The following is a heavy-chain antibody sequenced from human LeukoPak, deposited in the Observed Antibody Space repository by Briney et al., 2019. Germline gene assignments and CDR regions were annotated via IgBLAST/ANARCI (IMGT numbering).Heavy chain of an antibody. V-gene: IGHV1-46*01. CDR2: INPSGGGT. Sequence: ASVKVSCKASGGTFSSYAISWMRQAPGQGLEWMGRINPSGGGTSYAQKFQGRVTMTRDMSTSTVYMELSSLRSEDTAVYYCARDQDSIGYGENLYWGQGILVTVSS. D-gene: IGHD5-18*01. J-gene: IGHJ4*02. CDR1: GGTFSSYA. CDR3: ARDQDSIGYGENLY.